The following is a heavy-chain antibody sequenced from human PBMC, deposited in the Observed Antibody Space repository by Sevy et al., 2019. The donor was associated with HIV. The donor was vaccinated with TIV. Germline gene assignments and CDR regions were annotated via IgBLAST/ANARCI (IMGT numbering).Heavy chain of an antibody. D-gene: IGHD5-12*01. V-gene: IGHV3-23*01. CDR1: GFTFSNYA. CDR2: IRGSGGRI. CDR3: ATEGRSGYDAPFAY. J-gene: IGHJ4*02. Sequence: GGSLRLSCAASGFTFSNYAMSWVRQAPGKGLEWVSGIRGSGGRIYYADSVKGRFTISRDNSKNTLYLQMNSLRAEDTAVYYCATEGRSGYDAPFAYWGQGTLVTVSS.